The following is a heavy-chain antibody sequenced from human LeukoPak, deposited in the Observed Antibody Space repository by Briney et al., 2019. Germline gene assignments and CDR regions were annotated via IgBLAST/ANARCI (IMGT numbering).Heavy chain of an antibody. D-gene: IGHD4-11*01. J-gene: IGHJ4*02. Sequence: SETLSLTCAVSGYSISSSNWWGWIRQPPGKGLEWIGYIYYSGSTYYNPSLKSRVTMLVDTSKNQFSLKLSSVTAVDTAVYYCARSTLQGGLDYWGEGALVTVSS. CDR1: GYSISSSNW. CDR3: ARSTLQGGLDY. CDR2: IYYSGST. V-gene: IGHV4-28*01.